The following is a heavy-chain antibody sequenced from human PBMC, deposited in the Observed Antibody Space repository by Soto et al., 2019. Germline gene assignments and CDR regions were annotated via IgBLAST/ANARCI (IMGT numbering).Heavy chain of an antibody. CDR3: TTGGAEQLWLWGDN. Sequence: EVQLVESGGGLVKPGGSLRLSCAASGFTFSNAWMSWVRQAPGKGLEWVGRIKSKTDGGTTDYAAPVKGRFTISRDDSKNTLYLHMNSLKTEDTAVYYCTTGGAEQLWLWGDNWGQGTLVTVSS. CDR2: IKSKTDGGTT. J-gene: IGHJ4*02. V-gene: IGHV3-15*01. CDR1: GFTFSNAW. D-gene: IGHD5-18*01.